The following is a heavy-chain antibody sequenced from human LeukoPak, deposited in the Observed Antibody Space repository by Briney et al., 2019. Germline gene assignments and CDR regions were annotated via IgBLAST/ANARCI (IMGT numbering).Heavy chain of an antibody. CDR1: GYTFTGYY. D-gene: IGHD5-24*01. J-gene: IGHJ4*02. CDR3: ARVRRDGYNPFDY. Sequence: EASVKVSCKASGYTFTGYYMHWVRQAPGQGLEWMGWINPNSGGTNYAQKFQGRVTMTRDTSISTAYMELSRLRSDDTAVYYCARVRRDGYNPFDYWGQGTLVTVSS. V-gene: IGHV1-2*02. CDR2: INPNSGGT.